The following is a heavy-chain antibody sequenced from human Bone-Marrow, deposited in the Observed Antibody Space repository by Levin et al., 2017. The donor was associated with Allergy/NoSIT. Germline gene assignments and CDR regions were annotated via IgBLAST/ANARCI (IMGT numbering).Heavy chain of an antibody. Sequence: GGSLRLSCAASGFTFSDYYMSWIRQAPGKGLEWISYISSGGNTIFYADSLKDRFTISRDDAKNSLYLLMSGLRADDTAVYFCAGDSGYRDFDYWGQGSLVTVSS. CDR2: ISSGGNTI. J-gene: IGHJ4*02. D-gene: IGHD3-16*02. CDR1: GFTFSDYY. V-gene: IGHV3-11*01. CDR3: AGDSGYRDFDY.